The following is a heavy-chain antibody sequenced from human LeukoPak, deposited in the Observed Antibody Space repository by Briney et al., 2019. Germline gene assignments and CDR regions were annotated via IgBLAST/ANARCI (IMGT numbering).Heavy chain of an antibody. J-gene: IGHJ6*03. CDR3: ASRGEMATIYYYYYYMDV. V-gene: IGHV4-39*07. D-gene: IGHD5-24*01. Sequence: PSETLSLTCTVSGGSISSSSYYWGWIRQPPGKGLEWIGSIYYSGSAYYNPSLKSRVTISVDTSKNQFSLKLSSVTAADTAVYYCASRGEMATIYYYYYYMDVWGKRTTVTVSS. CDR1: GGSISSSSYY. CDR2: IYYSGSA.